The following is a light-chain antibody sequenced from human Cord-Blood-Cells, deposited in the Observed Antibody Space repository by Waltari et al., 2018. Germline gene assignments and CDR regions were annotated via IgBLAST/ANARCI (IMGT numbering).Light chain of an antibody. V-gene: IGKV1-33*01. CDR1: QDISNY. CDR3: QQYDNLIT. CDR2: DAS. Sequence: DIQMTQSPSSLSASVVDRVTITCQASQDISNYLNWYQQKPGKAPKLRIYDASNLETGVPSRFSGSGSGTDFTFTISSLQPEDIATYYCQQYDNLITFGQGTRLEIK. J-gene: IGKJ5*01.